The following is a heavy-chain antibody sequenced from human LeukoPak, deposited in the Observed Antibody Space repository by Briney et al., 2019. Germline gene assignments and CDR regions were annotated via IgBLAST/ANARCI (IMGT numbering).Heavy chain of an antibody. Sequence: GGSLRLSCAASGFSFSGSAMHWVRQASGKGLEWVGRIRSRANSYVTAYAESVTGRFSISRDDSANTASLQMSSLKIEDSAVYYCSRHSDRYCSGANGYVDYFYGLDVWGQGTTVTVSS. J-gene: IGHJ6*02. D-gene: IGHD2-15*01. CDR1: GFSFSGSA. CDR2: IRSRANSYVT. V-gene: IGHV3-73*01. CDR3: SRHSDRYCSGANGYVDYFYGLDV.